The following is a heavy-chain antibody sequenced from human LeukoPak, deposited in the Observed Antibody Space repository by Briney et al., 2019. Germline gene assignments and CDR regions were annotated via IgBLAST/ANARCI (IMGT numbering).Heavy chain of an antibody. D-gene: IGHD4-17*01. CDR1: GGTFSSYA. CDR3: ASTAKRDYGDYGHYYYYYMDV. CDR2: IIPIFGTA. V-gene: IGHV1-69*05. J-gene: IGHJ6*03. Sequence: GSSVKVSCKASGGTFSSYAISWVRQAPGQGLEWMGGIIPIFGTANYAQKFQGRVTITTDESTSTAYMELSSLRSEDTAVYYCASTAKRDYGDYGHYYYYYMDVWGKGTMVTVSS.